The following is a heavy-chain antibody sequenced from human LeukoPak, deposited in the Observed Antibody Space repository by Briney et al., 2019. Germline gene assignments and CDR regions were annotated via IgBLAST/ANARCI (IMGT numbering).Heavy chain of an antibody. Sequence: SETLSLTCTVSGGSISSYHWSWIRQPPGKGLEWIGYIYYSGSTNYNPSLKSRVTISVDTSKNQFSLKLSSVTAADTAVYYCARGNYDSSGYFDYWGQGTLVTVSS. CDR1: GGSISSYH. CDR3: ARGNYDSSGYFDY. D-gene: IGHD3-22*01. J-gene: IGHJ4*02. V-gene: IGHV4-59*01. CDR2: IYYSGST.